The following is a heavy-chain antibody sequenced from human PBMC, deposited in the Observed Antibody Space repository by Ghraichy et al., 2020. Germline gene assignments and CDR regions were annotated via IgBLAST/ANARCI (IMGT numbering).Heavy chain of an antibody. CDR2: ISSSSSTI. D-gene: IGHD2-2*01. CDR3: ARDPFLGYCSSTSCYPAFDI. Sequence: LSLTCAASGFTFSSYSMNWVRQAPGKGLEWVSYISSSSSTIYYADSVKGRFTISRDNAKNSLYLQMNSLRDEDTAVYYCARDPFLGYCSSTSCYPAFDIWGQGTMVTVSS. J-gene: IGHJ3*02. V-gene: IGHV3-48*02. CDR1: GFTFSSYS.